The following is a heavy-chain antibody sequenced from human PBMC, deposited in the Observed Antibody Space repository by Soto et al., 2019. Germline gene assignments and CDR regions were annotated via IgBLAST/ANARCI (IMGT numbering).Heavy chain of an antibody. CDR2: IYYSGST. CDR3: ASRDPGTSVDY. D-gene: IGHD1-7*01. V-gene: IGHV4-39*07. Sequence: XETLSLTCIVAGGSISSSSYYWGWIRQPPGKGLEWIGSIYYSGSTYYNPSLKSRVTISLDKSENQFSLKVTSLTAADTAVYYCASRDPGTSVDYWGQGPLVTVSS. CDR1: GGSISSSSYY. J-gene: IGHJ4*02.